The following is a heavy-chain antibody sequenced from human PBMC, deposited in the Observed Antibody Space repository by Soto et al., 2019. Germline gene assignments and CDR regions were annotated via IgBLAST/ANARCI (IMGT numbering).Heavy chain of an antibody. D-gene: IGHD4-17*01. J-gene: IGHJ6*02. CDR3: ARAMTTVYYNYHNGMDV. Sequence: QVQLQESGPGLVKSSQTLSLTCTVSGGSISSGGYCWTWIRQRPGKGLEWIGHIYNSGTTYYNPSLKSRVTISVDTSKNQLSLKLSSVTAADTAVYYCARAMTTVYYNYHNGMDVWGQGTTVTVSS. CDR1: GGSISSGGYC. V-gene: IGHV4-31*03. CDR2: IYNSGTT.